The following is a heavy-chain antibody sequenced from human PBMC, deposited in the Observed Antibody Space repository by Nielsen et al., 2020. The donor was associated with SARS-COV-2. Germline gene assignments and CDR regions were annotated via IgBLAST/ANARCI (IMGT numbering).Heavy chain of an antibody. CDR1: GFTFSSYG. CDR3: TKVDCLLGDTICHFDF. V-gene: IGHV3-NL1*01. D-gene: IGHD1-26*01. Sequence: GESLKISCAASGFTFSSYGMHWVRRAPGKGPEWVAIFYIGNRIEYADSVRGRFTISRDSFRNTVDLQMNSLKAEDTALYYCTKVDCLLGDTICHFDFWGQGTQVTVSS. J-gene: IGHJ4*02. CDR2: FYIGNRI.